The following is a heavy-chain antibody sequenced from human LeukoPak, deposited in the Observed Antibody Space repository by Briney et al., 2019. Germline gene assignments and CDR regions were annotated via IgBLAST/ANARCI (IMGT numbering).Heavy chain of an antibody. CDR2: ISYDGSNK. CDR3: AKGVYYGSGSYYIDQPGY. D-gene: IGHD3-10*01. Sequence: PGRSLRLSCAASGFTFNSYGMHWVRQAPGKGLEWVAVISYDGSNKYYADSVKGRFTISRDNSKNTLYLQMNSLRAEDTAVYYCAKGVYYGSGSYYIDQPGYWGQGTLVTVSS. CDR1: GFTFNSYG. J-gene: IGHJ4*02. V-gene: IGHV3-30*18.